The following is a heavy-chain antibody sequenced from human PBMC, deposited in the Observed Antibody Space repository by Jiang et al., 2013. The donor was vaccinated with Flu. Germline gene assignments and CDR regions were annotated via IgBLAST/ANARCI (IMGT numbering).Heavy chain of an antibody. CDR3: ARQYKGATVTTTFDY. CDR1: YW. V-gene: IGHV5-51*01. D-gene: IGHD4-17*01. J-gene: IGHJ4*02. CDR2: IYPGDSDT. Sequence: YWIGWVRQMPGKGLEWMGIIYPGDSDTRYSPSFQGQVTISADKSISTAYLQWSSLKASDTAMYYCARQYKGATVTTTFDYWGQGTLVTVSS.